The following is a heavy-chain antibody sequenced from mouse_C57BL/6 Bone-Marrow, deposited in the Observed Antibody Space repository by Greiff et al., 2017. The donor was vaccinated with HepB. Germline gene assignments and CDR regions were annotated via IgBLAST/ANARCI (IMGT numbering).Heavy chain of an antibody. D-gene: IGHD1-1*01. CDR2: ISSGSSTI. CDR1: GFTFSDYG. CDR3: ARDITTVVGYFDY. J-gene: IGHJ2*01. Sequence: EVQGVESGGGLVKPGGSLKLSCAASGFTFSDYGMHWVRQAPEKGLEWVAYISSGSSTIYYADTVKGRFTISRDNAKNTLFLQMTSLRSEDTAMYYCARDITTVVGYFDYWGQGTTLTVSS. V-gene: IGHV5-17*01.